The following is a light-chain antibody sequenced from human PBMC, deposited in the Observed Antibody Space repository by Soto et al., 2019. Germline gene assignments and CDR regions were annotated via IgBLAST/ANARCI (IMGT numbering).Light chain of an antibody. V-gene: IGKV1-6*01. CDR1: QGVRSD. CDR3: PQDYNYPNT. J-gene: IGKJ2*01. CDR2: AAS. Sequence: AIQMTQSPSSLSASVGDRVTITCRASQGVRSDLGWYQQKPGKAPKLLIYAASSLQSGVPSRFSGSGSGTDFTLTISSLQPEDFATYYCPQDYNYPNTFGQGTKLEIK.